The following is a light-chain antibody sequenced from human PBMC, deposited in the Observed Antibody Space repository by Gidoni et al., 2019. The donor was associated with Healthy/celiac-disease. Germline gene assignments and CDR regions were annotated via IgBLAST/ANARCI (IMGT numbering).Light chain of an antibody. Sequence: EIVLTQSPGTLSLSPGERATLSCRASQSVSSSYCPRYQQKPGQAPRLLIYGASSRATGIPDRFSGSGSGTEFTLTISRLEPEDFAVYYCQQYGSSLVTFGPGTKVEIK. V-gene: IGKV3-20*01. CDR1: QSVSSSY. J-gene: IGKJ1*01. CDR3: QQYGSSLVT. CDR2: GAS.